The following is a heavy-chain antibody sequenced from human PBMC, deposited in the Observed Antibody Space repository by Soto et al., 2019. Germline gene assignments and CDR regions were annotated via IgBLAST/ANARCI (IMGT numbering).Heavy chain of an antibody. CDR2: IYAAGST. CDR1: GFTVSRHY. J-gene: IGHJ4*02. Sequence: GGSLRLSCAASGFTVSRHYISWVRQAPGKGLEWVSVIYAAGSTYYADSVKGRFTISRDNSKNIVYLQMDSLRAEDTAVYYCARKAGPTQFYYDSWGQGIRVTVSS. D-gene: IGHD4-4*01. CDR3: ARKAGPTQFYYDS. V-gene: IGHV3-53*01.